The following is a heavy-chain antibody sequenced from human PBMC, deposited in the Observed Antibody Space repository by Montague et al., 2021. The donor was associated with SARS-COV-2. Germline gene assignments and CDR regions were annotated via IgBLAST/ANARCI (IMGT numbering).Heavy chain of an antibody. D-gene: IGHD3-22*01. Sequence: SETLSLTCTVSGGSISSSGYYWGWIRQPPGKGLEWIGSIYYSGSTYYNPSLKSRVTISVDTSKNQFSLKLSSVTAADTAVYYSARFPTSYYYDSKAAPATPDAFDIWGQGTMVTVSS. V-gene: IGHV4-39*01. CDR2: IYYSGST. CDR1: GGSISSSGYY. CDR3: ARFPTSYYYDSKAAPATPDAFDI. J-gene: IGHJ3*02.